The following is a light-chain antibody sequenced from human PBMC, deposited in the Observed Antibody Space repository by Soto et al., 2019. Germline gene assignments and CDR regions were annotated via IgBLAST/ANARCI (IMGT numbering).Light chain of an antibody. Sequence: EIVLTQSQSTLTLSPRERAPLXXRARHTICNSYVAWYQQKPGPAPRGXRYGISGRATGSPERFSGSGSGTEFTLTISSLEPGAVSVYYCPQRRSCTPTFGEGTMVDI. J-gene: IGKJ4*01. V-gene: IGKV3-20*01. CDR3: PQRRSCTPT. CDR2: GIS. CDR1: HTICNSY.